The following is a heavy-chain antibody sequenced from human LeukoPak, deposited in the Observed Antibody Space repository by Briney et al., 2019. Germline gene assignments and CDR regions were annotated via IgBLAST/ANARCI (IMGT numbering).Heavy chain of an antibody. J-gene: IGHJ4*02. CDR3: ARDLDYYDSSGYAY. CDR2: ISSSGSTI. Sequence: PGGSLRLSCAASGFTFSDYYMSWIRQAPGKGLEWVSYISSSGSTIYYADSVKGRFTIPRDNAKNSLHLQMNSLRAEDTAVYYCARDLDYYDSSGYAYWGQGTLVTVSS. CDR1: GFTFSDYY. D-gene: IGHD3-22*01. V-gene: IGHV3-11*04.